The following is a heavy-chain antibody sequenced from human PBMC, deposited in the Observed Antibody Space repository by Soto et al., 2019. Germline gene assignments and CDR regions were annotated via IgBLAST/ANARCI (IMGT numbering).Heavy chain of an antibody. J-gene: IGHJ6*02. V-gene: IGHV4-59*12. CDR1: GDSISRYY. CDR2: LYNTGST. Sequence: SETLSLTCTVSGDSISRYYWSWIRQPPGKGLEWIGYLYNTGSTIYNPSLESRVTISVDTSKNQFSLKLNSVTAADTAVYYCARDLWGYCGTDCYPLDVWGPGTTVTVSS. D-gene: IGHD2-21*02. CDR3: ARDLWGYCGTDCYPLDV.